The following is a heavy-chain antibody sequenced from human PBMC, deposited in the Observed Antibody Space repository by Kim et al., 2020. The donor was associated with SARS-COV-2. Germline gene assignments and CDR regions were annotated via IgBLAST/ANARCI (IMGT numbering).Heavy chain of an antibody. CDR1: GGSFSGYY. J-gene: IGHJ6*02. CDR2: IAPSGTT. V-gene: IGHV4-34*01. Sequence: SETLSLTCAVYGGSFSGYYWSWVRQPPGKGLECIGEIAPSGTTSYNPSLHSRVTISIDTSKKQLSLKLTSVTAADTAVYYCARVWDVWGQGTSVTVSS. CDR3: ARVWDV.